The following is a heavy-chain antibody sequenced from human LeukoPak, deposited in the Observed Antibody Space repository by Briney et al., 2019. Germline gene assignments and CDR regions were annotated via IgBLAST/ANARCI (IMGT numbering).Heavy chain of an antibody. CDR3: ARAGGVANQFRYY. CDR2: ISAYNGNT. V-gene: IGHV1-18*01. CDR1: GYTFTSYG. J-gene: IGHJ4*02. Sequence: ASVTVSYMASGYTFTSYGIRGVRPPPAQGLDGMGWISAYNGNTNYAQQLQGRGTMTTDTSASTAYRERRSMRSDDAAVYYCARAGGVANQFRYYWGQGNLGTVSS. D-gene: IGHD5-12*01.